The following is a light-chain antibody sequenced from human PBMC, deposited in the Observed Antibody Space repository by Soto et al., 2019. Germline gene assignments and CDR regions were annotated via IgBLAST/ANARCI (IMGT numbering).Light chain of an antibody. CDR3: SSYTSSSTLVV. V-gene: IGLV2-14*01. J-gene: IGLJ2*01. Sequence: QSALTQPASVSGSPGQSITISCTGTSSDVGGYNYVSWYQQHPGKAPKLMIYDVSNRPSGVSNRFSGSKSGNTASPTISGLQAEDEAHYYCSSYTSSSTLVVFGGGTELTVL. CDR1: SSDVGGYNY. CDR2: DVS.